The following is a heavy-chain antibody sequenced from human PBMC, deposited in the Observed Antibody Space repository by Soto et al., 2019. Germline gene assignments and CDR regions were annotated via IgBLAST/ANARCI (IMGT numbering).Heavy chain of an antibody. J-gene: IGHJ5*02. CDR2: INHSGST. V-gene: IGHV4-34*01. CDR3: ARGGQTFKAWCFDP. D-gene: IGHD2-8*01. Sequence: SETLSLTCAVYGGSFSGYYWSWIRQPPGKGLEWIGEINHSGSTNYNPSLKSRVTISVDTSKNQFSLKLSSVTAADTAVYYCARGGQTFKAWCFDPWGQGTLVTVSS. CDR1: GGSFSGYY.